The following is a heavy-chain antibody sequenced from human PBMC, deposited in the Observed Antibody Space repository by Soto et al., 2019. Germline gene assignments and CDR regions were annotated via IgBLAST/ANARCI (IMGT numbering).Heavy chain of an antibody. Sequence: ASVKVSCKASGYTFTSYYLHWVRQAPGQRLKWMGIIHPSGSITTYAQEFQGRVTMTTDTSTSTVYMELSSLRSEDTAIYYCARDLYSGYQYWGQGTQVTVSS. D-gene: IGHD5-12*01. CDR3: ARDLYSGYQY. CDR2: IHPSGSIT. CDR1: GYTFTSYY. J-gene: IGHJ4*02. V-gene: IGHV1-46*01.